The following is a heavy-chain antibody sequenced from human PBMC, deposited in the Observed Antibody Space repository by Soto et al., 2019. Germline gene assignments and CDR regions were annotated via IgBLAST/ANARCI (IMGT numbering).Heavy chain of an antibody. CDR3: ARGDFWSGYYYYYYYGMDV. J-gene: IGHJ6*02. CDR1: GFTFTSSA. D-gene: IGHD3-3*01. Sequence: GASVKVSCKASGFTFTSSAVQWVRQARGQRLEWIGWIVVGSGNTNYAQKFQERVTITRDMSTSTAYMELSRLRSDDTAVYYCARGDFWSGYYYYYYYGMDVWGQGTTVTVSS. V-gene: IGHV1-58*01. CDR2: IVVGSGNT.